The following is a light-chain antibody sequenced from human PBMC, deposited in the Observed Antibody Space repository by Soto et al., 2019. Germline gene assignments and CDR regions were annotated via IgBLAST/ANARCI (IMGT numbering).Light chain of an antibody. CDR2: DDS. CDR1: NIGSKS. CDR3: QVWASSSDHYVV. Sequence: SYELTQPPSVSVAPGQTARITCGGNNIGSKSVPWYQQQPGQAPVLVVYDDSDRPSGIPERFSGSNSGNTATLTISRVEAGDEADYYCQVWASSSDHYVVFGGGTKLTVL. V-gene: IGLV3-21*02. J-gene: IGLJ2*01.